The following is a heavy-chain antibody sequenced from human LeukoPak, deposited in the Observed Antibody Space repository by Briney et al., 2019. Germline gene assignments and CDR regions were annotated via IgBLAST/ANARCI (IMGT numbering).Heavy chain of an antibody. D-gene: IGHD1-26*01. CDR2: INPSGGST. CDR1: GYTFTSYY. V-gene: IGHV1-46*03. CDR3: ARVGSTYQVGAKDFDY. Sequence: ASVKVSCKASGYTFTSYYMHWVRQAPGQGLEWMGIINPSGGSTSYAQKFQGRVTMTRDTSTSTVYMELSSLRSEDTAVYYRARVGSTYQVGAKDFDYWGQGTLVTVSS. J-gene: IGHJ4*02.